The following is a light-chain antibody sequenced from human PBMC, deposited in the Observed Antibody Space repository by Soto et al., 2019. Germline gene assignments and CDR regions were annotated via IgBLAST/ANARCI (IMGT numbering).Light chain of an antibody. CDR1: SSDIGAYDY. Sequence: QSALTQPRSVSGYPGQSVTFSCTGTSSDIGAYDYVSWYQLHPGKAPKLIIFDVTERPSGVPDRFSGSKSGNTASLTISGLQAEDEAEYHCCSYAENYFYVFGGGTKVTVL. CDR2: DVT. J-gene: IGLJ1*01. CDR3: CSYAENYFYV. V-gene: IGLV2-11*01.